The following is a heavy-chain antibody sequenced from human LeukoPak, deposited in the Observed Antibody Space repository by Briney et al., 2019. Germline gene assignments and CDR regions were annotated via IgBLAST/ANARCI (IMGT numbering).Heavy chain of an antibody. J-gene: IGHJ5*02. V-gene: IGHV1-69*01. CDR3: AREAGIAAAGGWFDP. Sequence: SVKVSCKASGGTFSGYAISWVRQAPGQGLEWMGGIIPIFGTANYAQKFQGRVTITADESTSTAYMELSSLRSEDTAVYYCAREAGIAAAGGWFDPWGQGTLVTVSS. D-gene: IGHD6-13*01. CDR2: IIPIFGTA. CDR1: GGTFSGYA.